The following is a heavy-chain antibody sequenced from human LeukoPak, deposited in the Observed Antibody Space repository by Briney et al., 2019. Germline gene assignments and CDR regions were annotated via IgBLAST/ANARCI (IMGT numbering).Heavy chain of an antibody. Sequence: PGGSLRLSCAASGFTFSSYRMTWVRQAPGKGLEWVANIKRDGSVIYYVDSVKGRFTISRDNVKNSLYLQMDSLPAEATAVYYCAMDSTYSKTSDHYYDVFDIWGQGTMVAVSS. V-gene: IGHV3-7*04. D-gene: IGHD1-26*01. CDR1: GFTFSSYR. CDR2: IKRDGSVI. J-gene: IGHJ3*02. CDR3: AMDSTYSKTSDHYYDVFDI.